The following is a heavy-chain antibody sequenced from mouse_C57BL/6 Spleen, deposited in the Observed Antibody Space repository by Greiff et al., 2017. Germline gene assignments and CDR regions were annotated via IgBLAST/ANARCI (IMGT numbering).Heavy chain of an antibody. D-gene: IGHD2-10*02. J-gene: IGHJ1*03. CDR2: IYPSDSET. CDR1: GYTFTSYW. CDR3: ARSRYGNPYFDV. V-gene: IGHV1-61*01. Sequence: QVQLQQSGAELVRPGSSVKLSCKASGYTFTSYWMDWVKQRPGQGLEWIGNIYPSDSETHYNQKFKDKATLTVDKSSSTAYMQLSSLTSEDSAVYYCARSRYGNPYFDVWGTGTTVTVSS.